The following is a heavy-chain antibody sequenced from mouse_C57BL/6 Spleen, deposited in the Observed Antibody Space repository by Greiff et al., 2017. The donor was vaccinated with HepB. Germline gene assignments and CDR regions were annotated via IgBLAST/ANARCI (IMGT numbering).Heavy chain of an antibody. D-gene: IGHD2-3*01. Sequence: QVQLQQPGAELVRPGTSVKLSCKASGYTFTSYWMHWVKQRPGQGLEWIGVIDPSDSYTNYNQKFKGKATLTVDTSSSTAYMQLSSLTSEDSAVYYCAYDLYYAMDYWGQGTSVTVSS. CDR3: AYDLYYAMDY. CDR1: GYTFTSYW. CDR2: IDPSDSYT. V-gene: IGHV1-59*01. J-gene: IGHJ4*01.